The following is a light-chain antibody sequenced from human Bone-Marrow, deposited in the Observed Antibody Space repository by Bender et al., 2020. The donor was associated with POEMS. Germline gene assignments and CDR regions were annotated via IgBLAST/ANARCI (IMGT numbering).Light chain of an antibody. CDR3: QAWDSSTVV. CDR1: KLEDKY. J-gene: IGLJ2*01. V-gene: IGLV3-1*01. Sequence: SYDLTQPPSVSVSPGQTASITCSGDKLEDKYVSWYQQKPGQSPVLIVYQDNKRPAGIPERFSGSNSGDTATLTISETQALDEGDYYCQAWDSSTVVFGGEINLTVL. CDR2: QDN.